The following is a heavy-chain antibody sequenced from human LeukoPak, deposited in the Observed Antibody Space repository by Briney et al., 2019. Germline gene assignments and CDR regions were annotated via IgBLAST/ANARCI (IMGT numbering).Heavy chain of an antibody. V-gene: IGHV7-4-1*02. CDR2: INTNTGNP. CDR3: ARGAAAAGTSTRYYYYYMDV. Sequence: GASVKVSCKASGYTFTSYYMHWVRQAPGQGLEWMGWINTNTGNPTYAQGFTGRFVFSLDTSVSTAYLQISSLKAEDTAVYYCARGAAAAGTSTRYYYYYMDVWGKGTTVTVSS. CDR1: GYTFTSYY. D-gene: IGHD6-13*01. J-gene: IGHJ6*03.